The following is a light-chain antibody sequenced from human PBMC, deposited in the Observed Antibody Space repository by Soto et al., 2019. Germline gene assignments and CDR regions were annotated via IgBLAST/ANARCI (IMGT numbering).Light chain of an antibody. CDR2: AAS. V-gene: IGKV1-12*01. Sequence: DIQMTQSPSSVSAPVGDRVTITCRSSQAFSNWLAWYQQKLGKAPNVLIYAASSLQGGVPSRFSGSGSGTDFTLTISSLQSEDFAVYYCQQRNIWPPVTFGQGTRLEIK. CDR3: QQRNIWPPVT. J-gene: IGKJ5*01. CDR1: QAFSNW.